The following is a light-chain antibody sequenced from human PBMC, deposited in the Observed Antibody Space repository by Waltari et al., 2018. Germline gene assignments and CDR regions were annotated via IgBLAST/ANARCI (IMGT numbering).Light chain of an antibody. Sequence: DIQMTQSPYSLSASVGDRVTITCQASQDIADYLNWYRQKPGKAPKLLIYDASHLETGVPSRFSGSGSGTKFTFTISSLQPEDIATYYCQQDDDLPVTFGGGTKVEIK. V-gene: IGKV1-33*01. J-gene: IGKJ4*01. CDR2: DAS. CDR3: QQDDDLPVT. CDR1: QDIADY.